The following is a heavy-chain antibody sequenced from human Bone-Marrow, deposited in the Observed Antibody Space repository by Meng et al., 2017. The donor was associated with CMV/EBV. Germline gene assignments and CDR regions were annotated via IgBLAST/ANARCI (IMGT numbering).Heavy chain of an antibody. J-gene: IGHJ4*02. D-gene: IGHD4-17*01. CDR1: GFTFSSYG. CDR3: ARDHPSSTTVTTWPAH. V-gene: IGHV3-30*02. CDR2: IRYDGSNK. Sequence: GESLKISCAASGFTFSSYGMHWVRQAPGKGLEWVTFIRYDGSNKYYADSVKGRFTISRDNSKNTLYLQMNSLRAEDTAVYYCARDHPSSTTVTTWPAHWGQGTLVTVSS.